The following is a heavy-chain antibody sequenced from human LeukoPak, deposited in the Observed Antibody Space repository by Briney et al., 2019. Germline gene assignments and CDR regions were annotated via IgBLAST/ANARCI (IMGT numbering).Heavy chain of an antibody. V-gene: IGHV2-5*02. CDR3: ARTYYYDLGGSSFDY. J-gene: IGHJ4*02. D-gene: IGHD3-10*01. CDR2: IYWDDDK. Sequence: SGPTLVNPTQTLTLTCTFSGFSLSTSGVAVGWIRQPPGKALEWLALIYWDDDKRYSPSLKSRLTITKDTSKNQVVLTMTNMDPVDTATYYCARTYYYDLGGSSFDYWGQGTLVTVSS. CDR1: GFSLSTSGVA.